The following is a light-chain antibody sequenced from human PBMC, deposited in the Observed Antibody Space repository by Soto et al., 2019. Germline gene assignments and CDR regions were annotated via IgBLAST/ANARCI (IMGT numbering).Light chain of an antibody. Sequence: QSVLTQPRSVSGSPGQSVTISCTGTSSDVGGSNYVSWYQQHPGKAPKLLIYDVSRRPAGVPDRFSGSKSANTASLTISGLQAEDEADYYGGSYAGRSYVFCTGTKPTVL. CDR1: SSDVGGSNY. J-gene: IGLJ1*01. V-gene: IGLV2-11*01. CDR2: DVS. CDR3: GSYAGRSYV.